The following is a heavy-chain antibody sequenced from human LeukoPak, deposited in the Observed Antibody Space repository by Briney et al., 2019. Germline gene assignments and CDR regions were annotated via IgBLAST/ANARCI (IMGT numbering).Heavy chain of an antibody. CDR3: ARMSTPMLYSGNCPSYFFDF. CDR1: GGSISSYY. D-gene: IGHD5-12*01. CDR2: IYYTGST. J-gene: IGHJ4*02. V-gene: IGHV4-59*06. Sequence: SETLSLTCTVSGGSISSYYWTWIRQPPGKGLEWIGYIYYTGSTYYSPSLKSRVTMSVDTSKSQFSLLLTSVTAADTAVYYCARMSTPMLYSGNCPSYFFDFWGQGTLITVAS.